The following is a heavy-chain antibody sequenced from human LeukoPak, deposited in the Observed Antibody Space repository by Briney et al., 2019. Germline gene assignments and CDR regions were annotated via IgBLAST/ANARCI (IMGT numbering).Heavy chain of an antibody. Sequence: SETLSLTCTVSGGSISSYYWSWIRQPAGTGLEWIGRIYTSGSTNYNPSLKSRVTISVDKSMNQFSLKLSSVTAADTAVYYCARARDYYDSSAYPNWFDPWGQGTLVTVSS. J-gene: IGHJ5*02. CDR1: GGSISSYY. CDR3: ARARDYYDSSAYPNWFDP. V-gene: IGHV4-4*07. D-gene: IGHD3-22*01. CDR2: IYTSGST.